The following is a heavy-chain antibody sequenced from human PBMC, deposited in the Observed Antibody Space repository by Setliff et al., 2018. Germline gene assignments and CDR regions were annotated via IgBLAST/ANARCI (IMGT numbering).Heavy chain of an antibody. Sequence: ASVKVSCKASGYIFNSYGIAWVRQAPGQGLEWMGWISPYNGKTNHAQNLQGRVTLTRETSASTAYVELSSLISEDMAVYYCARQGGNYYFQYWGQGTLVTVSS. CDR2: ISPYNGKT. V-gene: IGHV1-18*03. J-gene: IGHJ4*02. CDR1: GYIFNSYG. CDR3: ARQGGNYYFQY. D-gene: IGHD3-16*01.